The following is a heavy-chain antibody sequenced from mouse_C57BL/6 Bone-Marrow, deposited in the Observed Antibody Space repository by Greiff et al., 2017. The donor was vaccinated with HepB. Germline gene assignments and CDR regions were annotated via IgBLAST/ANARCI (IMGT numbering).Heavy chain of an antibody. Sequence: QVQLQQSGAELARPGASVKLSCKASGYTFTSYGISWVKQRTGQGLEWIGEIYPRSGNTYYNEKFKGKATLTADKSSSTAYMELRSLTSEDSAVYFCARVGDYYGSSYEFAYRGQGTLVTVSA. J-gene: IGHJ3*01. D-gene: IGHD1-1*01. CDR1: GYTFTSYG. CDR3: ARVGDYYGSSYEFAY. CDR2: IYPRSGNT. V-gene: IGHV1-81*01.